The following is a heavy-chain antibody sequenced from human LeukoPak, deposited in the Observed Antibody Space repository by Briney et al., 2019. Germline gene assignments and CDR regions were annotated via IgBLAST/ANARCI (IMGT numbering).Heavy chain of an antibody. CDR1: GGSISSSSYY. CDR2: IYYSGST. D-gene: IGHD3-9*01. Sequence: SETLSLTCTVSGGSISSSSYYWGWIRQPPGKGLEWIGSIYYSGSTYYNPSLKSRVTISVDTSKNQFSLKLSSVTAADTAVYYCARPLTGYSYFDYWGQGTLVTVSS. J-gene: IGHJ4*02. CDR3: ARPLTGYSYFDY. V-gene: IGHV4-39*01.